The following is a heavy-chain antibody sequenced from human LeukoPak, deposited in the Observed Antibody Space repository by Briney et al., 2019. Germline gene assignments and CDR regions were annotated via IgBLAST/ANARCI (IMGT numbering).Heavy chain of an antibody. CDR2: IWYDGSNK. CDR1: GFTFSSYG. V-gene: IGHV3-33*01. CDR3: ARDGKADYYGSGNPPRYWYFDL. D-gene: IGHD3-10*01. J-gene: IGHJ2*01. Sequence: GGSLRLSCAASGFTFSSYGMHWVRQAPGKGLEWVAVIWYDGSNKYYADSVKGRFTISRDNSKNTLYLQMNSLRAEDTAVYYCARDGKADYYGSGNPPRYWYFDLWGRGTLVTVSS.